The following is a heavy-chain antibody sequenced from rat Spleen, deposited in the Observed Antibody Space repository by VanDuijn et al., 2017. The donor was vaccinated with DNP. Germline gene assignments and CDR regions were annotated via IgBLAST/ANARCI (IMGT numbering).Heavy chain of an antibody. V-gene: IGHV5-20*01. Sequence: EVQLVESGGGLVQPGGSLKLSCAASGFSFGDYDMAWVRQAPKEGLEWVASISASGGSTSYRDSVKGRFTISRDNAKSILYLQMESLRSEDTATYYCTTDFERGYWGQGVMVTVSS. J-gene: IGHJ2*01. CDR1: GFSFGDYD. CDR3: TTDFERGY. D-gene: IGHD1-11*01. CDR2: ISASGGST.